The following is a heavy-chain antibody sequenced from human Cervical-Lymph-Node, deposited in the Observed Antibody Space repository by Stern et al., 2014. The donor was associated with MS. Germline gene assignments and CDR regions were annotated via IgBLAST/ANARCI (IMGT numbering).Heavy chain of an antibody. CDR1: GFTFSRCP. D-gene: IGHD1-14*01. CDR3: AREPYVTGSDNPYNWLDP. J-gene: IGHJ5*02. V-gene: IGHV3-30*04. Sequence: VQLLESGGGVVQPGMSRRLSCAASGFTFSRCPMHWVRQAPGQGLEWGAVISFDGSQNVYAASVKGRFTVSRDNSKNALVLQMNSLRSDDTAIYYCAREPYVTGSDNPYNWLDPWGQGTLVIVSS. CDR2: ISFDGSQN.